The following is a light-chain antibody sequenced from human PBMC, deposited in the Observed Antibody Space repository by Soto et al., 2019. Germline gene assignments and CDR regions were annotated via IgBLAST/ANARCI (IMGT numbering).Light chain of an antibody. CDR3: QQYGVTPPNT. V-gene: IGKV3-20*01. J-gene: IGKJ4*01. CDR1: QIVSSTY. CDR2: GAS. Sequence: EIGLTQSPGTLSLSPGERATLSCMAIQIVSSTYLAWFQQKPGQAPRLLIYGASTRATGIPDRFSGSGSGADFTLTISGLEPEDFGLYYCQQYGVTPPNTFGGGTKVDIK.